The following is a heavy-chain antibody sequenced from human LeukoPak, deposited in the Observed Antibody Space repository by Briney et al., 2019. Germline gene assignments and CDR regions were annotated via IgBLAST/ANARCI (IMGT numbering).Heavy chain of an antibody. CDR3: ARQPAGHYYDSSGYYGRAFDI. V-gene: IGHV1-18*01. CDR2: ISAYNGNT. D-gene: IGHD3-22*01. Sequence: ASVKVSCKASGYTFTSYGISWVRQAPGQGLEWMGWISAYNGNTNYAQKLQGRVTMARDTSISTAYMELSRLRSDDTAVYYCARQPAGHYYDSSGYYGRAFDIWGQGTMVTVSS. J-gene: IGHJ3*02. CDR1: GYTFTSYG.